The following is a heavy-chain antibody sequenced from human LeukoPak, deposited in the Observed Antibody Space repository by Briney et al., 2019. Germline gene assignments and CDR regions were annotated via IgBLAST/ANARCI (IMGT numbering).Heavy chain of an antibody. CDR1: GGTSSSYA. V-gene: IGHV1-69*01. Sequence: SVKVSCKASGGTSSSYAISWVRQAPGQGLEWMGGIIPIFGTANYAQKFQGRVTITADESTSTAYMELSSLRPEDTAVYYCAHQQLGSSEFDYWGQGTLVTVSS. CDR2: IIPIFGTA. D-gene: IGHD6-13*01. J-gene: IGHJ4*02. CDR3: AHQQLGSSEFDY.